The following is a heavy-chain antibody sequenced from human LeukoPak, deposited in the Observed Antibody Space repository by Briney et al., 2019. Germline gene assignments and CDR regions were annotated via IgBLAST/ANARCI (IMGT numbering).Heavy chain of an antibody. V-gene: IGHV1-18*01. CDR2: ISAYNGNT. Sequence: ASVKVSCKASGYTFTSYGISWVRQAPGQGLEWMRWISAYNGNTNYAQKLQGRVTMTTDTSTSTAYMQLRRLRSDATAVYYCARASRSGSYNSFWGTAPDLYYWGQGTLVTVSS. D-gene: IGHD1-26*01. J-gene: IGHJ4*02. CDR3: ARASRSGSYNSFWGTAPDLYY. CDR1: GYTFTSYG.